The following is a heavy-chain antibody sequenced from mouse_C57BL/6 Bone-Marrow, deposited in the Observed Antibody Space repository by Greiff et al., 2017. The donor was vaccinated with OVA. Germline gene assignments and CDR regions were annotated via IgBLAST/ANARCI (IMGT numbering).Heavy chain of an antibody. Sequence: QVHVKQPGAELVKPGASVKMSCKASGYTFTSYWITWVKQRPGQGLEWIGDIYPGSGSTNYNEKFKSKATLTVDTSSSTAYMQLSSLTSEDSAVYYCARADDYDKEGPYWGQGTLVTVSA. V-gene: IGHV1-55*01. J-gene: IGHJ3*01. D-gene: IGHD2-4*01. CDR2: IYPGSGST. CDR3: ARADDYDKEGPY. CDR1: GYTFTSYW.